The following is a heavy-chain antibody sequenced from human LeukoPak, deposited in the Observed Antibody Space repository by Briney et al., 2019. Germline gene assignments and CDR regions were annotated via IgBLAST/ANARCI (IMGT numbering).Heavy chain of an antibody. Sequence: GESLRLSCIASGFSFSGHWMHWARHLPGKGLVWVSRISPTGSTTSYADSMKGRFTVSRDNAKNTLYLQVNNLRAEDTAVYYCARGPNSNWSGLDFWGQGTLLTVSS. V-gene: IGHV3-74*01. CDR2: ISPTGSTT. CDR3: ARGPNSNWSGLDF. J-gene: IGHJ4*02. CDR1: GFSFSGHW. D-gene: IGHD6-6*01.